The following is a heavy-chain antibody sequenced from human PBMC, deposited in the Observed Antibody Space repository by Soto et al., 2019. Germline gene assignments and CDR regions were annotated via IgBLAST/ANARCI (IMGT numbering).Heavy chain of an antibody. Sequence: QVQLVESGGGVVQPGRSLRLSCAASGFTFSTYDMHWVRQAPGKGLEWLAVISNNGINKYYADSVKGRFTISRDNSKDTLFLQMNSLRGEDTAIYYCARVIRADSTSSNFYYYSGLDVWGQGTTVTVSS. V-gene: IGHV3-30*03. D-gene: IGHD6-6*01. CDR2: ISNNGINK. CDR3: ARVIRADSTSSNFYYYSGLDV. CDR1: GFTFSTYD. J-gene: IGHJ6*02.